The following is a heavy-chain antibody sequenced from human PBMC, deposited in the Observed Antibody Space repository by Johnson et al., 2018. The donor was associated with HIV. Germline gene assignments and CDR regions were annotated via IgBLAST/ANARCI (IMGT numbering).Heavy chain of an antibody. D-gene: IGHD6-13*01. V-gene: IGHV3-30-3*01. CDR1: GFAFSSYT. CDR3: ARDRPIAAAGHDAFDI. Sequence: QVQLVESGGGVVQPGRSLRLSCAASGFAFSSYTMHWVRQVPGKGLDWVAVISYTGGSIDYAGSVQGRLTVSRDNSEKIVYLQMNSLRAEDTAVYLCARDRPIAAAGHDAFDIWGQGTMVTVSS. J-gene: IGHJ3*02. CDR2: ISYTGGSI.